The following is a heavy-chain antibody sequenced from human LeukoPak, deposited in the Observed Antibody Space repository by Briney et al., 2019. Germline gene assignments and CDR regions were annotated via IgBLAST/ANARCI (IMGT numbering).Heavy chain of an antibody. V-gene: IGHV1-2*04. Sequence: AASVKVSCKASGYTFTGYYMHWVRQAPGQGLEWMGWINPNSGGTNYAQKFQGWVTMTRDTSISTAYMELSRLRSDDTAVYYCARDTHYGDYPRFDYWGQGTLVTVSS. CDR1: GYTFTGYY. CDR2: INPNSGGT. J-gene: IGHJ4*02. D-gene: IGHD4-17*01. CDR3: ARDTHYGDYPRFDY.